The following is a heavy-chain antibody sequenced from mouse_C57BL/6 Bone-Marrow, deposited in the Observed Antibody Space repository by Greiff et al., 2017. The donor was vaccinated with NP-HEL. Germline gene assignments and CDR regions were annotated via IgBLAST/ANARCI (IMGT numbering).Heavy chain of an antibody. CDR1: GFTFSDFY. CDR2: SRNKANDYTT. V-gene: IGHV7-1*01. J-gene: IGHJ4*01. CDR3: ARDAGYGSSFDY. D-gene: IGHD1-1*01. Sequence: EVNLVESGGGLVQSGRSLRLSCATSGFTFSDFYMEWVRQAPGKGLEWIAASRNKANDYTTEYSASVKGRFIVSRDTSQSILYLQMNALRAEDTAIYFCARDAGYGSSFDYWGQGTSVTVSS.